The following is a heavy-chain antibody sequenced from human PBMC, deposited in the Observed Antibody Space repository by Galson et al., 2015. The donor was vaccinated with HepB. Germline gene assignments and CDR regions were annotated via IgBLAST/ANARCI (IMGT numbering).Heavy chain of an antibody. CDR2: VSGSGGRT. V-gene: IGHV3-23*01. J-gene: IGHJ4*02. Sequence: SLRLSCAAFGFTFSSYAMRWVRQAPGKGLEWVSTVSGSGGRTHYADSVKGRFTISRDNSKNTVYLQMNSLRAEDTAVYFCAKAGVVRYYDILPGYYNIYYFDYWGQGTLVTVSS. CDR1: GFTFSSYA. CDR3: AKAGVVRYYDILPGYYNIYYFDY. D-gene: IGHD3-9*01.